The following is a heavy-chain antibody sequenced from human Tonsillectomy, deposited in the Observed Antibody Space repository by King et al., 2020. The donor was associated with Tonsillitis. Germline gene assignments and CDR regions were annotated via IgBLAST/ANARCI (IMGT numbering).Heavy chain of an antibody. J-gene: IGHJ6*02. CDR1: GGSISSYY. V-gene: IGHV4-59*08. D-gene: IGHD2-15*01. Sequence: LQLQESGPGLVKPSETLSLTCTVSGGSISSYYWSWIRQPPGKGLEWSVYIYYSESTNYNPSLKSRVTISVDTSKNQFSLKLSSVTAADTAVYYCARGLVVVAAAYYLYYGMDVWGQGTTVTVSS. CDR2: IYYSEST. CDR3: ARGLVVVAAAYYLYYGMDV.